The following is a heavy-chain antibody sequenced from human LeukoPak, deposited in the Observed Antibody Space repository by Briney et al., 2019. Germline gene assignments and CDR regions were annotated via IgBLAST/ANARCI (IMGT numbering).Heavy chain of an antibody. CDR3: ARVGYSNQGWYYYYYMDV. CDR2: ISSSSSYI. V-gene: IGHV3-21*01. D-gene: IGHD4-11*01. CDR1: GFTFSSYS. Sequence: PGGSLRLSCAASGFTFSSYSMNWVRQAPGKGLEWVSSISSSSSYIYYADSVKGRFTISRDNAKNSLYLQMNSLRAEDTAVYYCARVGYSNQGWYYYYYMDVWGKGTTVTVSS. J-gene: IGHJ6*03.